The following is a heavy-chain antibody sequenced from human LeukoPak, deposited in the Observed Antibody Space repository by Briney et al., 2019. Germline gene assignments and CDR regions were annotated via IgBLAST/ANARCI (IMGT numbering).Heavy chain of an antibody. V-gene: IGHV4-39*01. J-gene: IGHJ6*03. CDR1: GGSISSGDYY. Sequence: SETLSLTCTVSGGSISSGDYYWGWIRQPPGKGLEWIGSIYYSGSTYYNPSLKSRVTISVDTSKNQFSLKLSSVTAADTAVYYCARYSDYYYYMDVWGKGTTVTVSS. D-gene: IGHD2-21*01. CDR2: IYYSGST. CDR3: ARYSDYYYYMDV.